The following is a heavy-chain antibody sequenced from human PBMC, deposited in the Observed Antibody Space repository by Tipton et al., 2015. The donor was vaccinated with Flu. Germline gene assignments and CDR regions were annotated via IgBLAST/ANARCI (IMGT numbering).Heavy chain of an antibody. J-gene: IGHJ4*02. CDR3: ARDLTTIFGGAFDS. Sequence: TLSLTCTVSRHSISSGYYWGWIRQPPGKGLEWIASFYHSGSTSFNPSLRSRVTVSVDTSKNQFSLNLNSVTAADTAVYYCARDLTTIFGGAFDSWGQGTLVTVSS. D-gene: IGHD3-3*01. V-gene: IGHV4-38-2*02. CDR2: FYHSGST. CDR1: RHSISSGYY.